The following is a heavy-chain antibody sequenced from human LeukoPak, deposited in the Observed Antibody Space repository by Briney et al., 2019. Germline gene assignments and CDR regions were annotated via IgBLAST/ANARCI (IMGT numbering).Heavy chain of an antibody. D-gene: IGHD3-22*01. J-gene: IGHJ4*02. CDR3: ARAGSSGYNILDYFDY. V-gene: IGHV1-2*02. CDR2: INPNSGGT. CDR1: GYTFTGYY. Sequence: ASVKVSCKASGYTFTGYYMHWVRQAPGQGLEWMGWINPNSGGTNYAQKFQGRVTMTRDTSISTAYMELSRLRSDDTAVYYCARAGSSGYNILDYFDYWGQGTLVTVSS.